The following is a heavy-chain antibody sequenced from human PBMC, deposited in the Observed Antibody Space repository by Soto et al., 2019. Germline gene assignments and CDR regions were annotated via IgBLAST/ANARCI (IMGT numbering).Heavy chain of an antibody. Sequence: QVQLVQSGAEVKTPGASVRVSCKASGYTFTGYYILWVREAPGQGLEWMGWINPQTGGTSYAQKFQGRVTLSRDTSINTAYLELTRVRFDDAAVYFCARERYQVISDGMDVWGQGTTVTVSS. V-gene: IGHV1-2*02. CDR1: GYTFTGYY. CDR3: ARERYQVISDGMDV. D-gene: IGHD2-2*01. J-gene: IGHJ6*02. CDR2: INPQTGGT.